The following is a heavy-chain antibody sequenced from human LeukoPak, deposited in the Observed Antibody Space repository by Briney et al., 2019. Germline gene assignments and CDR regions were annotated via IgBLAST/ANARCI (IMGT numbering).Heavy chain of an antibody. CDR3: ARASYGDYRFGG. D-gene: IGHD4-17*01. J-gene: IGHJ4*02. CDR1: GGSISSGGYY. V-gene: IGHV4-31*03. CDR2: IYYSGST. Sequence: SETLSLTCTVSGGSISSGGYYWSWIRQHSGKGLEWIGYIYYSGSTYYNPSLKSRVTISVDTSKNQFSLKLSSVTAADTAVYYCARASYGDYRFGGWGQGTLVTVSS.